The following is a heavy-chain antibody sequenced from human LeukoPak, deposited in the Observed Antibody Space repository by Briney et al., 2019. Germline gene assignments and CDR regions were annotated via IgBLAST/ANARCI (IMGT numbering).Heavy chain of an antibody. D-gene: IGHD6-19*01. CDR1: GGSISSGGYY. CDR2: IYHSGST. J-gene: IGHJ4*02. V-gene: IGHV4-30-2*01. Sequence: SETLSLTCTVSGGSISSGGYYWSWIRQPPGKGLEWIGYIYHSGSTYYNPSLKSRVTISVDRSKNQFSLKLSSVTAADTAVYYCARDSSGSRLLFDYWGQGTLVTVSS. CDR3: ARDSSGSRLLFDY.